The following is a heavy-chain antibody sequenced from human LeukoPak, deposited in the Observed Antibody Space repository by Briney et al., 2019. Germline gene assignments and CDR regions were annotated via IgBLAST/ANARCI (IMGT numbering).Heavy chain of an antibody. V-gene: IGHV3-23*01. CDR1: GFTFNNYA. J-gene: IGHJ4*02. CDR3: AKALLVPGYSSSWYPFDY. D-gene: IGHD6-13*01. CDR2: ISGSGGST. Sequence: GGSLRLSCAASGFTFNNYAMSWVRQAPGKGLEWVSTISGSGGSTYYADSVKGRFTISRDNSKNTLYLQMNSLRAEDTAVYYCAKALLVPGYSSSWYPFDYWGQGTLVTVSS.